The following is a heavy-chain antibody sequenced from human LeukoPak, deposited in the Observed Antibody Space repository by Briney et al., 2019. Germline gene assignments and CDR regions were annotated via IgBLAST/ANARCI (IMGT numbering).Heavy chain of an antibody. CDR3: ARKEYSYGYGFDY. CDR2: MNPNSGNT. CDR1: GYTFTSYD. Sequence: ASVKVSCKASGYTFTSYDINWVRQATGQGLEWMGWMNPNSGNTGYAQKFQGRVTMTRNTSISTAYMELSSLRSEDTAVCYCARKEYSYGYGFDYWGQGTLVTVSS. J-gene: IGHJ4*02. D-gene: IGHD5-18*01. V-gene: IGHV1-8*01.